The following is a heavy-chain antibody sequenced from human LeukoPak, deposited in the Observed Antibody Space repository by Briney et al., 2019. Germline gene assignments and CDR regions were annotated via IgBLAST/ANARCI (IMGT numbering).Heavy chain of an antibody. CDR3: ARAIGSVDYDTLTGYLHY. CDR2: ISYDGSNK. J-gene: IGHJ4*02. V-gene: IGHV3-30-3*01. Sequence: GGSLRLSCAASGFTFSSYAMHWVRQAPGKGLEWVAVISYDGSNKYYADSVKGRFTISRDNSKNTLYLQMNSLRAEDTAVYYCARAIGSVDYDTLTGYLHYWGQGTLVTVSS. D-gene: IGHD3-9*01. CDR1: GFTFSSYA.